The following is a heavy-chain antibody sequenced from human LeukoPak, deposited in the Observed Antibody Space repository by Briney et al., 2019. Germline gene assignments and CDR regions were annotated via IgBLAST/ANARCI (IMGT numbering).Heavy chain of an antibody. Sequence: PGGSLRLSCAASGFTFSSYAMHWVRQAPGKGLEWVSGISWDSGSVEYADSVKGRFIISRDNAKRSLFLQMSSLRAEDTALYYCVKEPTERYYIDYWGQGTLVTVSS. V-gene: IGHV3-9*01. CDR1: GFTFSSYA. J-gene: IGHJ4*02. D-gene: IGHD1-1*01. CDR2: ISWDSGSV. CDR3: VKEPTERYYIDY.